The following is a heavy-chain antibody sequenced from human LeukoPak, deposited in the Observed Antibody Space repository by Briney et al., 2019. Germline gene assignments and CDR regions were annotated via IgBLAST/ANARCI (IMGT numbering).Heavy chain of an antibody. CDR2: IYYSAST. V-gene: IGHV4-59*01. Sequence: SETLSLTCTVSGGSISSYYWSWIRQPPGKGLEWIGYIYYSASTNYTPSLKSPVTISVDTSKNQFSLKLSSVTAADTAVYYCARGYCSSTSCYAGPIDYWGQGTLVTVSS. J-gene: IGHJ4*02. CDR1: GGSISSYY. CDR3: ARGYCSSTSCYAGPIDY. D-gene: IGHD2-2*01.